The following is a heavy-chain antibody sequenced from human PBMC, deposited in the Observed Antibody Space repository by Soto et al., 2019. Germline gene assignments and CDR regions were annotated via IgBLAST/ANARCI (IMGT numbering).Heavy chain of an antibody. CDR2: ITPILGIA. V-gene: IGHV1-69*08. D-gene: IGHD4-17*01. J-gene: IGHJ4*02. Sequence: QVQLVQSGAEVKKPGSSVKVSCKASGGTFSSYTINWVRQAPGQGLEWMGRITPILGIANSAQKFQGRVTITADKSTSTDYMELSSLRYEDTAVYYCAREPYGDYSGYWGQGTLVTVSS. CDR3: AREPYGDYSGY. CDR1: GGTFSSYT.